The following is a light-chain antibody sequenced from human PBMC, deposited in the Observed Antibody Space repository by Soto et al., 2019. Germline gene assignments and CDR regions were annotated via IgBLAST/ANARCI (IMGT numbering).Light chain of an antibody. CDR3: SSYSGSNNKGV. V-gene: IGLV2-8*01. J-gene: IGLJ1*01. CDR2: EVS. CDR1: SSDVGGYNY. Sequence: QSALTQPPSASGSPGQSVTISCTGTSSDVGGYNYVSWYQQHPGKAPKLIIYEVSKRPSGVPDRFSGSKSGNTASLTVSGLQAEDEADYYCSSYSGSNNKGVFGTGTKLTVL.